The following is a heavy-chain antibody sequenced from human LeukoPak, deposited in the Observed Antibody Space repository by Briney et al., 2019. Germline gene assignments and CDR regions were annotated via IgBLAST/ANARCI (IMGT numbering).Heavy chain of an antibody. Sequence: PGGSLRLSCAASAFTFSDYYMAWIRQAPGEGLEWVSYISDSSTYTNYADSVKGRFTISRDNTKNSLYLQMNSLRADDTAVYYCARDLGSGWTFDYWGQGALVTVSS. CDR2: ISDSSTYT. CDR1: AFTFSDYY. CDR3: ARDLGSGWTFDY. V-gene: IGHV3-11*05. D-gene: IGHD6-19*01. J-gene: IGHJ4*02.